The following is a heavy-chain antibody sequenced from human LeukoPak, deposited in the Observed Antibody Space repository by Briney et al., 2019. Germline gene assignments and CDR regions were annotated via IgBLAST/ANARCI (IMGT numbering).Heavy chain of an antibody. V-gene: IGHV3-33*06. CDR2: IWYDGSNK. D-gene: IGHD4-23*01. J-gene: IGHJ5*02. CDR1: GFTFSSYG. CDR3: AKDGYYGGNSGHWFDP. Sequence: GGSLRLSCAASGFTFSSYGMHWVRQAPGKRLEWVAVIWYDGSNKYYADSVKGRFTISRDNSKNTLYLQMNSLRAEDTAVYYCAKDGYYGGNSGHWFDPWGQGTLVTVSS.